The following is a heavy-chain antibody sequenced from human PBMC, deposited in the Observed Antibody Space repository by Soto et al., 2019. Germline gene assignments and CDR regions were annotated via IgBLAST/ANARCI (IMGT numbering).Heavy chain of an antibody. CDR1: GLSIYTHY. V-gene: IGHV4-59*11. Sequence: PWVTLALTCHGSGLSIYTHYLTLLRPSPGKGLEWIGYISDGGLTNYNPSLKSRVTISVDTSKKQVSPKLSSVSAADTAIYFCAGYCSSSICPEYHYFGLEAWGPGTTVTVSS. D-gene: IGHD2-2*01. J-gene: IGHJ6*02. CDR3: AGYCSSSICPEYHYFGLEA. CDR2: ISDGGLT.